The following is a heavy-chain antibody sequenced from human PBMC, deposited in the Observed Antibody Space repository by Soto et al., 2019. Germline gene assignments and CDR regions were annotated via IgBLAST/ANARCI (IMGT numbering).Heavy chain of an antibody. CDR2: IYYSGST. V-gene: IGHV4-39*01. Sequence: SETLSLTCTVSGGCISSSSYYWGWIRQPPGKGLEWIGSIYYSGSTYYNPSLKSRVTISVDTSKNQFSLKLSSVTAADTAVYYCARHTTAISISDHWGQGTLVTVSS. D-gene: IGHD1-26*01. J-gene: IGHJ4*02. CDR3: ARHTTAISISDH. CDR1: GGCISSSSYY.